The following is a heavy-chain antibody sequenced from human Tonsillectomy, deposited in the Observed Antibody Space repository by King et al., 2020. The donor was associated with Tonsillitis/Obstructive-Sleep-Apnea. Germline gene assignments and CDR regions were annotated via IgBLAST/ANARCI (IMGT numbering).Heavy chain of an antibody. D-gene: IGHD6-13*01. V-gene: IGHV3-33*01. CDR3: ARFLPAAADHFDY. CDR1: GFTFSSYG. J-gene: IGHJ4*02. Sequence: VQLVESGGGVVQPGRSLRLSCAASGFTFSSYGMHWVRQAPGKGLEWVAVIWYDGSNKYYADSVKGRFTISRDNSKNTLYLQMNSLRAEDTAVYYCARFLPAAADHFDYWGQGTLVTVSS. CDR2: IWYDGSNK.